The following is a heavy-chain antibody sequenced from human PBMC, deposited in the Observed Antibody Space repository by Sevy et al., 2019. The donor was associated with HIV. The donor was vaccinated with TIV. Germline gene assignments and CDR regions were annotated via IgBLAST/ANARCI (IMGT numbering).Heavy chain of an antibody. CDR2: IFSSGST. V-gene: IGHV3-66*02. Sequence: GGSLRLSCAISGFTVNDKYIIWVRQAPGKGLEWVSVIFSSGSTYYADSAKGRFTISRDNSKNTVYLQMNSLRPKDTAVYYCVSLFLSYRSGWSYFDYWGQGTLVTVSS. D-gene: IGHD6-19*01. CDR1: GFTVNDKY. CDR3: VSLFLSYRSGWSYFDY. J-gene: IGHJ4*02.